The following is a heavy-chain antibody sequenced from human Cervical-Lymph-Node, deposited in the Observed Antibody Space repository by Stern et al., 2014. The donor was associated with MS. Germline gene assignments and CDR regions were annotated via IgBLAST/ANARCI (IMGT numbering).Heavy chain of an antibody. J-gene: IGHJ4*02. CDR1: GFTFSSYD. CDR3: ARATIAAAGSSYYFDY. V-gene: IGHV3-13*01. CDR2: IGTAGDT. Sequence: EVQLVESGGGLVQPGGSLRLSCAASGFTFSSYDMHWVRQATGKGLEWVSAIGTAGDTYYPGSVKGRFTISRENAKNSLYLQMNSLRAGDTAVYYCARATIAAAGSSYYFDYWGQGTLVTVSS. D-gene: IGHD6-13*01.